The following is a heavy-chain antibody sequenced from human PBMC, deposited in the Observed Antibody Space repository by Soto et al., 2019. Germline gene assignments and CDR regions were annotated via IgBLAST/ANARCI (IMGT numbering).Heavy chain of an antibody. D-gene: IGHD1-7*01. CDR1: GGSVSRKSYY. V-gene: IGHV4-61*01. Sequence: QVQLQESGPGLVKPSETLSLTCTVSGGSVSRKSYYWSWIRQPPGKGLEWIGHIYYSGSTHYNPSLKSRVSITVDTSKHQFSLKLISVTAADSAFYYCARDLTGTTSGWYFDLWGRGTLVAVSS. J-gene: IGHJ2*01. CDR3: ARDLTGTTSGWYFDL. CDR2: IYYSGST.